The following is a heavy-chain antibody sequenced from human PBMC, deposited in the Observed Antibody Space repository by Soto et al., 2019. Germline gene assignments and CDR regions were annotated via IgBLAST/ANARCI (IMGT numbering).Heavy chain of an antibody. D-gene: IGHD5-18*01. V-gene: IGHV3-74*01. CDR3: GRGGSDSPMAPGY. CDR1: GLTFSSYW. Sequence: GGSLRLSCAASGLTFSSYWMHWVRQAPGKGLVWVSRINPDGSATNYADSVKGRFTISRDNAKNTLYLQMNSLRAEDTAVFYCGRGGSDSPMAPGYWGQGTLVTVS. J-gene: IGHJ4*02. CDR2: INPDGSAT.